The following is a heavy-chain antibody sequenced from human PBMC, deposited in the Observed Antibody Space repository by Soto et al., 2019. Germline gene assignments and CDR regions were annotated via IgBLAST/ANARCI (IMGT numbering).Heavy chain of an antibody. V-gene: IGHV4-4*02. J-gene: IGHJ6*02. Sequence: KPSETLSLTCPVSGGSISSSNWWGWVCHPPGKGLEWIGEIYHSGSTNYNPSLKSRLTISVDKSKNQFSLKLSSVTAADTAVYYCARDLVATSLTPKYYYYCMDVWGQGTTVTVSS. CDR2: IYHSGST. D-gene: IGHD5-12*01. CDR1: GGSISSSNW. CDR3: ARDLVATSLTPKYYYYCMDV.